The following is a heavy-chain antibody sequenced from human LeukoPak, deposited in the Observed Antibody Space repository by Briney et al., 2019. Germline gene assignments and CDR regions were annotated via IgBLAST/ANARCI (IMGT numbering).Heavy chain of an antibody. CDR1: GYTFTSYG. CDR3: ARVYYDSSGSPYYYYYYMDV. V-gene: IGHV1-18*01. J-gene: IGHJ6*03. Sequence: GASVKVSCKASGYTFTSYGISWVRQAPGQGLEWMGWIIAYNGNTNYAQKLQGRVTMTTDTSTSTAYMELRSLRSDDTAVYYCARVYYDSSGSPYYYYYYMDVWGKGTTVTISS. D-gene: IGHD3-22*01. CDR2: IIAYNGNT.